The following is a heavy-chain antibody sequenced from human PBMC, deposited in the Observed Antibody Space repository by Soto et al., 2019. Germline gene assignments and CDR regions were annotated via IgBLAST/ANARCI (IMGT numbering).Heavy chain of an antibody. CDR1: GYTFTGYY. CDR3: ARDSDYYDSSGYYGGGAFDI. J-gene: IGHJ3*02. Sequence: GASVKVSCKASGYTFTGYYMHWVRQAPGQGLEWMGWINPNSGGTNYAQKFQGRVTVTRDTSISTAYMELSRLRSDDTAVYYCARDSDYYDSSGYYGGGAFDIWGQGTMVTVSS. D-gene: IGHD3-22*01. CDR2: INPNSGGT. V-gene: IGHV1-2*02.